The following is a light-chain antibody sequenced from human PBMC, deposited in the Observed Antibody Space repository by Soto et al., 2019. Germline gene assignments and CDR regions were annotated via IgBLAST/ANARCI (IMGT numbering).Light chain of an antibody. Sequence: EIVMTQSPAPLSVSPGERATLSCRASQSVSSTLAWYQQKPGQAPRLLIYGASTRATGIPARFSGSGSGTEFTLTISSLQSEDFAVYYCQQYNNWPPLTFGQGTRLEIK. CDR3: QQYNNWPPLT. CDR2: GAS. J-gene: IGKJ5*01. V-gene: IGKV3-15*01. CDR1: QSVSST.